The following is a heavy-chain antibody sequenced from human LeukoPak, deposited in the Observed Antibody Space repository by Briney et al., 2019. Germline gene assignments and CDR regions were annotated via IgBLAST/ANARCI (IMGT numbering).Heavy chain of an antibody. Sequence: GGSLRLSCEASGFAFSSYWASWVRQAPGKGLEWVANINQDGNSQNYVDSVRGRFTISRDNAKKSLYLQMNSLRVEDTAVYYCARGRRYSSGWLSAYWGQGTLVSVSS. J-gene: IGHJ4*02. CDR1: GFAFSSYW. V-gene: IGHV3-7*01. D-gene: IGHD6-19*01. CDR2: INQDGNSQ. CDR3: ARGRRYSSGWLSAY.